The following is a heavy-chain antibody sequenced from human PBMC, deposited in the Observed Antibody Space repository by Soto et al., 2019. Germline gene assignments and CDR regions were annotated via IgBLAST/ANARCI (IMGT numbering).Heavy chain of an antibody. CDR2: IGPETGAT. CDR1: GYTFTGHY. CDR3: GRGRSGQIVVFY. D-gene: IGHD1-26*01. V-gene: IGHV1-2*02. Sequence: ASEKVSCKASGYTFTGHYIHWVRQAPEQGPEWMGEIGPETGATRYAQKFQGRVTMTRDMSITTVYMELNNLSPDDTAVYYCGRGRSGQIVVFYWGQGTTVTVYS. J-gene: IGHJ4*02.